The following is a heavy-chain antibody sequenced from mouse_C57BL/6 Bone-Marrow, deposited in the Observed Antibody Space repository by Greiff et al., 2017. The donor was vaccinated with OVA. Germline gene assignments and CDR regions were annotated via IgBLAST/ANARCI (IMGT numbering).Heavy chain of an antibody. Sequence: QVHVKQSGAELVRPGASVTLSCKASGYTFTDYEMHWVKQTPVHGLEWIGAIDPETGGTAYNQKFKGKAILTADKSSSTAYMELRSLTSEDSAVYYCQSTMVTDYFDYWGQGTTLTVSS. CDR2: IDPETGGT. J-gene: IGHJ2*01. V-gene: IGHV1-15*01. CDR3: QSTMVTDYFDY. D-gene: IGHD2-2*01. CDR1: GYTFTDYE.